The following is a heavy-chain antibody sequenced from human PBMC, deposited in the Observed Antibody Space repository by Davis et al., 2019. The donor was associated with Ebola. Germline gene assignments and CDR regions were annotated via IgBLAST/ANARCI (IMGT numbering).Heavy chain of an antibody. CDR1: GFTFRSYW. CDR2: IKPDGSEK. J-gene: IGHJ4*01. CDR3: ASNNDWRFDY. D-gene: IGHD3-9*01. Sequence: GESLKISCAASGFTFRSYWMTWVRQAPGKGLEWVATIKPDGSEKYYVDSVKGRFIISRDNARNSLYLQMNSLRAEDTAVFYCASNNDWRFDYWGRGTLVTVSS. V-gene: IGHV3-7*01.